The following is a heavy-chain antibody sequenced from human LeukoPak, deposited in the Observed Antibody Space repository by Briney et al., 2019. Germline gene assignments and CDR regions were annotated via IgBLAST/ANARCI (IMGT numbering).Heavy chain of an antibody. Sequence: GGSLRLSCAASGFTFDDYAMHWVRQAPGEGLEWVSGISWNSGSIGYADSVKGRFTISRDNAKNSLYLQMNSLRAEDTALYYCAKGRDKYQLLSKNWFDPWGQETLVTISS. CDR1: GFTFDDYA. J-gene: IGHJ5*02. CDR2: ISWNSGSI. CDR3: AKGRDKYQLLSKNWFDP. D-gene: IGHD2-2*01. V-gene: IGHV3-9*01.